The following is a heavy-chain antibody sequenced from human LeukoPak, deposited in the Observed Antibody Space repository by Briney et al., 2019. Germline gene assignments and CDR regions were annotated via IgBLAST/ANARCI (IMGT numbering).Heavy chain of an antibody. Sequence: GGSLRLSCAASGFTFSSYVMHWVRQGPGKGLEWVSAIGTAGDTYYPGSVKGRFTTSRENAKNSLYLQMNSLRVGDTAVYYCARGRGWGTFDIWGQGTMVTVSS. CDR3: ARGRGWGTFDI. J-gene: IGHJ3*02. V-gene: IGHV3-13*04. D-gene: IGHD3-10*01. CDR2: IGTAGDT. CDR1: GFTFSSYV.